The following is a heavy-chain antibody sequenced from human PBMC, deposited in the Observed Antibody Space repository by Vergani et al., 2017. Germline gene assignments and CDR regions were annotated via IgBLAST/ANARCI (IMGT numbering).Heavy chain of an antibody. Sequence: QVQLVESGGGVVQPGRSLRLSRAASGFTFSTYGMHWVRQAPGKGLEWVAIIWYDGSNKYYADSVKGRFTISRDNSENTLYLQMNSLRAEDTAVYYCARDGDYDFWSGYYGLYYFDYWGQGTLVTVSS. CDR3: ARDGDYDFWSGYYGLYYFDY. CDR1: GFTFSTYG. V-gene: IGHV3-33*01. D-gene: IGHD3-3*01. J-gene: IGHJ4*02. CDR2: IWYDGSNK.